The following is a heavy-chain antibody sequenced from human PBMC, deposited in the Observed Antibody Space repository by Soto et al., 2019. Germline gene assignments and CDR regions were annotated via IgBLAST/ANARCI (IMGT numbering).Heavy chain of an antibody. CDR1: GFTFSSYG. Sequence: GGSLRLSCAASGFTFSSYGMHWVRQAPGKGLERVAVISYDGSSKYYADSVNGRFTISRDNSKNTLYLQMNSLRAEDTAVYYCAKDLGVPGYYYYYGMDVWGQGTKVTVSS. D-gene: IGHD2-2*01. CDR3: AKDLGVPGYYYYYGMDV. V-gene: IGHV3-30*18. J-gene: IGHJ6*02. CDR2: ISYDGSSK.